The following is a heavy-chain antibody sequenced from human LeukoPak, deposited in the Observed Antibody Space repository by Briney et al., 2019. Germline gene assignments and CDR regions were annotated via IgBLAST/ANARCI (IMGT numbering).Heavy chain of an antibody. CDR2: ISSDGQTT. J-gene: IGHJ6*04. D-gene: IGHD3-10*02. CDR1: GFTFETYG. CDR3: AELGITMIGGV. V-gene: IGHV3-48*04. Sequence: GGSLRLSCAASGFTFETYGMNWVRQAPGKGLEWVSYISSDGQTTYYADSVKGRFTISRDNAKNSLYLQMNSLRAEDTAVYYCAELGITMIGGVWGKGTTVTISS.